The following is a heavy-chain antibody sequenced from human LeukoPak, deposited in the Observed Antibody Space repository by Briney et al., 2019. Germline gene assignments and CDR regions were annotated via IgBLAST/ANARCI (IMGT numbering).Heavy chain of an antibody. CDR1: GGSISSYY. Sequence: SETLSLTCTVSGGSISSYYWSWIRHPPGKGLEWIGYIYYSGSTNYNPSLKSRVTISVDTSKNQFSLKLSSVTAADTAVYYCARWGGDGYNFWGQGTLVTVSS. CDR2: IYYSGST. D-gene: IGHD5-24*01. V-gene: IGHV4-59*01. J-gene: IGHJ4*02. CDR3: ARWGGDGYNF.